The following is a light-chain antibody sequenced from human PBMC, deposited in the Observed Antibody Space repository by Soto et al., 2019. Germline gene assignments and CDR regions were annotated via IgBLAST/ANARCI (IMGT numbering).Light chain of an antibody. CDR1: SSNIGAGYD. Sequence: QLVLTQPPSVSGAPGQRVTISCTGSSSNIGAGYDVHWYQQLPGTAPKLLIYGNSNRPSGVPDRFSGSKSGTSASLAITGLQAEYEADYYCQSYDSSLSGVVFGGGTKLTVL. J-gene: IGLJ2*01. CDR3: QSYDSSLSGVV. CDR2: GNS. V-gene: IGLV1-40*01.